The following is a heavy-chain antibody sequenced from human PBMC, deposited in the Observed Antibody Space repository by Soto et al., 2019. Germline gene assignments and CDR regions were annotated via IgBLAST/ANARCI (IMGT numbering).Heavy chain of an antibody. CDR3: ASEIAGGGGWFDP. CDR2: IFYSGST. CDR1: GGSISSDDYY. D-gene: IGHD1-26*01. J-gene: IGHJ5*02. V-gene: IGHV4-30-4*01. Sequence: QVQLQESGPGLVKPSQTLSLTCTVSGGSISSDDYYWSWIRQPPGKGLEWIGYIFYSGSTYYNPSLKSRVTISVDTSKTQFFLKLSSVTAADTAVYYCASEIAGGGGWFDPWGQGTPVTVSS.